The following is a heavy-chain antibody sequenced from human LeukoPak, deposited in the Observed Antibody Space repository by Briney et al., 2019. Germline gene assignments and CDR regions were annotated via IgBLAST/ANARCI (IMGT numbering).Heavy chain of an antibody. CDR2: ISGSGGST. J-gene: IGHJ4*02. V-gene: IGHV3-23*01. CDR3: AKDYYDSSYYDY. D-gene: IGHD3-22*01. CDR1: GFTFSSYA. Sequence: GGSLRLSCAASGFTFSSYAMSWVRQAPGKGLEWVSGISGSGGSTYYADSVKGRFTISRDNSKNTLYLQMNSLRAEDTAVYYCAKDYYDSSYYDYWGQGTLVTVSS.